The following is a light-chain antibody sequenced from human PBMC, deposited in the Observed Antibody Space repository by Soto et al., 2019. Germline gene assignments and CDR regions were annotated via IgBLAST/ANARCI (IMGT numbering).Light chain of an antibody. CDR2: EVS. J-gene: IGLJ2*01. CDR1: SSDVGGYNY. CDR3: SSYAGSNNVV. Sequence: QSALTQPPSASGSPGQSVTISCTGTSSDVGGYNYVSWYQQYSGKAPKLMIYEVSKRPSGVPDRFSGSKSGNTASLTVSGLQADDEADYYCSSYAGSNNVVFGGGTKLTVL. V-gene: IGLV2-8*01.